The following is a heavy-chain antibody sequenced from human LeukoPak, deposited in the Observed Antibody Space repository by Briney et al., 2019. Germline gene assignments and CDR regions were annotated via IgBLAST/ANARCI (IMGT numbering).Heavy chain of an antibody. CDR3: ARDIVATGFPFDY. Sequence: ASVKVSCKTSGYIFAHNGISWVRQAPGQGLEWMGWISAYNGNTNYAQKLQGRVTMTTDTSTSTAYMELRSLRSDDTAVYYCARDIVATGFPFDYWGQGTLVTVSS. D-gene: IGHD5-12*01. J-gene: IGHJ4*02. V-gene: IGHV1-18*01. CDR1: GYIFAHNG. CDR2: ISAYNGNT.